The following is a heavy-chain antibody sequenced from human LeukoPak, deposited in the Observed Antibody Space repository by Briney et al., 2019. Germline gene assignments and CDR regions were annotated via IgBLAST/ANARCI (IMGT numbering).Heavy chain of an antibody. CDR2: ISGSAGST. V-gene: IGHV3-23*01. D-gene: IGHD6-19*01. J-gene: IGHJ4*02. CDR1: GFTVSSNY. Sequence: GGSLRLSCAASGFTVSSNYMSWVRQAPGKGLEWVSDISGSAGSTYYADSVKGRFIISRDNSRNTLWLQVNSLRAEDTAVYYCASKQFTYFDYWGQGTLVTVSS. CDR3: ASKQFTYFDY.